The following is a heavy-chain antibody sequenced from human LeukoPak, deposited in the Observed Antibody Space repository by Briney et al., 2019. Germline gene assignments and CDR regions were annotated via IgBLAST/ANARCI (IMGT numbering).Heavy chain of an antibody. Sequence: PGGSLRLSCAASGFTFSDYYMSWIRQAPGKGLEWVSYISSSSSYTNYADSVKGRFTIFRDNAKNSLYLQMNSLRAEDTAVYYCARDPTGTTAWFDPWGQGTLVTVSS. J-gene: IGHJ5*02. CDR3: ARDPTGTTAWFDP. V-gene: IGHV3-11*06. D-gene: IGHD1-1*01. CDR2: ISSSSSYT. CDR1: GFTFSDYY.